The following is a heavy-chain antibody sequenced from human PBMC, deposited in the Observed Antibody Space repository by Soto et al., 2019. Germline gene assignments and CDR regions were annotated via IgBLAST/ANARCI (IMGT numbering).Heavy chain of an antibody. CDR1: GGSISSGDYY. Sequence: QVQLQESGPGLVKPSQTLSLTCTVSGGSISSGDYYWSWIRQPPGKGLEWIGYIYYSGSTYYHPSPKSRVTISVDTSKNQFSLKLSSVTAADTAVYYCAREGMITFGGVIVSSWYFDLWGRGTLVTVSS. V-gene: IGHV4-30-4*01. CDR2: IYYSGST. CDR3: AREGMITFGGVIVSSWYFDL. D-gene: IGHD3-16*02. J-gene: IGHJ2*01.